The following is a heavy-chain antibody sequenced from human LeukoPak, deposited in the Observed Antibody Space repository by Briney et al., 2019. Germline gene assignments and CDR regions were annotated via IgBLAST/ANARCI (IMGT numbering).Heavy chain of an antibody. Sequence: GGSLRLSCAASGFTFSSYAMHWVRQAPGKGLEWVAVISYDGSNKYYADSVKGRFTISRDNSKNTLYLQMNSLRAEDTAVYYCARSQLGRSHLPEQFDPWGQGTLVTVSP. CDR3: ARSQLGRSHLPEQFDP. CDR2: ISYDGSNK. J-gene: IGHJ5*02. D-gene: IGHD1-1*01. V-gene: IGHV3-30*04. CDR1: GFTFSSYA.